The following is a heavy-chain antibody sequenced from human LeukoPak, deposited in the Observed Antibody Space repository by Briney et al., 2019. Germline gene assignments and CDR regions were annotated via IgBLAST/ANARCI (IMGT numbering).Heavy chain of an antibody. CDR3: ARGFEGLTGSPWDY. V-gene: IGHV1-3*01. CDR2: INAGNGNT. D-gene: IGHD3-10*01. CDR1: GYTFTSYD. J-gene: IGHJ4*02. Sequence: ASVKVSCKASGYTFTSYDINWVRQATGQRLEWMGWINAGNGNTKYSQKFQGRVTITRDTSASTAYMELSSLRSEDTAVYYCARGFEGLTGSPWDYWGQGTLVTVSS.